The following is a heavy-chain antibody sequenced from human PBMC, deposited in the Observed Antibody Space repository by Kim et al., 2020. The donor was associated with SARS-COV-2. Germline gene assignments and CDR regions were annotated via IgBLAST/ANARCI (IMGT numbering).Heavy chain of an antibody. CDR2: ISGSGGST. CDR3: AKVHRRLWFGELLGDY. D-gene: IGHD3-10*01. J-gene: IGHJ4*02. V-gene: IGHV3-23*01. Sequence: GGSLRLSCAASGFTFSSYAMSWVRQAPGKGLEWVSAISGSGGSTYYADSVKGRFTISRDNSKNTLYLQMNSLRAEDTAVYYCAKVHRRLWFGELLGDYWGQGTLVTVSS. CDR1: GFTFSSYA.